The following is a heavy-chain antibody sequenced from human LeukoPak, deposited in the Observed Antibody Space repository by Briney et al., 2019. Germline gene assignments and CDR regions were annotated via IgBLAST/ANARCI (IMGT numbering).Heavy chain of an antibody. CDR2: IIPIFGTA. V-gene: IGHV1-69*05. CDR3: ARTGQDIVLVGSGYDAFDI. D-gene: IGHD2-8*01. Sequence: GASVKASCKASGGTFSSYAISWVRQAPGQGLEWMGGIIPIFGTANYAQKFQGRVTITTDESTSTAYMELSSLRSEDTAVYYCARTGQDIVLVGSGYDAFDIWGQGTMVTVSS. CDR1: GGTFSSYA. J-gene: IGHJ3*02.